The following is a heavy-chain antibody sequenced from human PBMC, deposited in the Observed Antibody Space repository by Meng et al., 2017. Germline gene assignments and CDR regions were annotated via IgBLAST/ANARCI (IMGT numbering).Heavy chain of an antibody. V-gene: IGHV4-34*01. J-gene: IGHJ4*02. D-gene: IGHD2/OR15-2a*01. CDR3: ARVGSFLRDY. Sequence: VQVQHWGAGLWKPSETLSLTCAVYGGSCSGYYWSWIRQPPGKGLEWIGEINHSGSTNYNPSLKSRVTISVDTSKNQFSLKLSSVTAADTAVYYCARVGSFLRDYWGQGTLVTVSS. CDR2: INHSGST. CDR1: GGSCSGYY.